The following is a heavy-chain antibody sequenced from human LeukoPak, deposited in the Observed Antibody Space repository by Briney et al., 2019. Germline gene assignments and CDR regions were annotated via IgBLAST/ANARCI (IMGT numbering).Heavy chain of an antibody. V-gene: IGHV4-59*01. J-gene: IGHJ6*03. CDR1: GGSFSGDY. D-gene: IGHD5-18*01. CDR3: ERPTEGGYTYGYFYYYYMAV. Sequence: SETLSLTCAVYGGSFSGDYWSWIRQPPGKGLEWIGYIYYSGSTNYNPSLTSRVTISADTSKNQFSLELTSVNAADTAVYYCERPTEGGYTYGYFYYYYMAVWGKGTTVTIS. CDR2: IYYSGST.